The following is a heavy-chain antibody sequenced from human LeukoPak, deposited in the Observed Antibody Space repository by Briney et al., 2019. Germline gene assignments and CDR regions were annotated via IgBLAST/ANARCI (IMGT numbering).Heavy chain of an antibody. CDR2: SSSGGGST. CDR1: GFTFSNYA. D-gene: IGHD3-3*01. V-gene: IGHV3-23*01. CDR3: AKDRGYDFADN. Sequence: GGSLRLSCAVSGFTFSNYAMSWARQAPGKGLEWVSISSSGGGSTYYADSVKGRFTIPRDNSKNTLYLQMNSLRAEDTAVYYCAKDRGYDFADNWGQGTLVTVSS. J-gene: IGHJ4*02.